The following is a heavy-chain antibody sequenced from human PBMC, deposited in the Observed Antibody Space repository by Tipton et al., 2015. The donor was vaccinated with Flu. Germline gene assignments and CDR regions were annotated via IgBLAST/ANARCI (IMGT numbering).Heavy chain of an antibody. D-gene: IGHD4-17*01. CDR1: GDSIGSRYF. CDR3: ARDYGDLNWFDP. CDR2: VHQTGST. J-gene: IGHJ5*02. V-gene: IGHV4-38-2*02. Sequence: TLSLTCSVSGDSIGSRYFWGWIRRPPGKGLEWIGNVHQTGSTYYNPSLRSRVTIAVDRPKNQFSLRLTSVTAADTAMYYCARDYGDLNWFDPWGQGTLVTVSS.